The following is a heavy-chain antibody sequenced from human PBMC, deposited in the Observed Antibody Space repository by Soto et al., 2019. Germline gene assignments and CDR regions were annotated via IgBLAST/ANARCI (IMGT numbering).Heavy chain of an antibody. V-gene: IGHV3-15*01. Sequence: EVQLVESGGGLVKPGGSLRLSCAASGFTFSNAWMSWVRQAPGKGLEWVGRIKSKTDGGTTDYAAPVKGRFTISRDDSKNTLYLQMNSLKTEDTAVYYCTTDRVVITVTSDAFDIWGQGTMVTVSS. D-gene: IGHD3-22*01. CDR1: GFTFSNAW. CDR3: TTDRVVITVTSDAFDI. J-gene: IGHJ3*02. CDR2: IKSKTDGGTT.